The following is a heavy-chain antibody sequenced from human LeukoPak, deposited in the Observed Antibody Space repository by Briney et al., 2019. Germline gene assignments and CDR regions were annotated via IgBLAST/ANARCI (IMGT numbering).Heavy chain of an antibody. CDR2: IYTSGST. CDR3: ARGVTIFGVVLDY. D-gene: IGHD3-3*01. Sequence: PSQTLSLTCTVSGGSISSGSYYWSWIRQPAGKGLEWIGRIYTSGSTNYNPSLKSRVTISVDTSKNQFFLKLSSVTAADTAVYYCARGVTIFGVVLDYWGQGTLVTVSS. J-gene: IGHJ4*02. V-gene: IGHV4-61*02. CDR1: GGSISSGSYY.